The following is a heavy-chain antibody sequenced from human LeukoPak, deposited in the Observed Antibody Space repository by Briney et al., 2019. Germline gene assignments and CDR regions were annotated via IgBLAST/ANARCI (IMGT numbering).Heavy chain of an antibody. Sequence: ASVKVSCKASGYTFTSYYMHWVRQAPGQGLEWMGIINPSGGSTSYAQKFQGRVTMTRDTSTSTVYMELSSLRSEDTAVYYCARVGGLYCGDDCYRFDYWGQGTLVTVSS. CDR2: INPSGGST. V-gene: IGHV1-46*01. J-gene: IGHJ4*02. CDR1: GYTFTSYY. CDR3: ARVGGLYCGDDCYRFDY. D-gene: IGHD2-21*02.